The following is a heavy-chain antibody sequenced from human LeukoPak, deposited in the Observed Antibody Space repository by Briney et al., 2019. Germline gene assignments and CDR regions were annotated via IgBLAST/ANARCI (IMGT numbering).Heavy chain of an antibody. J-gene: IGHJ4*02. CDR2: IIPIFGTA. V-gene: IGHV1-69*05. CDR3: ARSVFGVVIGGVGFDY. Sequence: SVKVSCKASGGTFSSYAISWGRQAPGQGLEWMGGIIPIFGTANYAQKFQGRVTITTDESTSTAYMELSSLRSEDTAVYYCARSVFGVVIGGVGFDYWGQGTLVTVSS. D-gene: IGHD3-3*01. CDR1: GGTFSSYA.